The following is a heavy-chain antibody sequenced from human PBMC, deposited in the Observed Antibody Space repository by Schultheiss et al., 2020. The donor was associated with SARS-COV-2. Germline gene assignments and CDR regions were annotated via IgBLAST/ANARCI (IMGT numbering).Heavy chain of an antibody. V-gene: IGHV4-4*07. CDR3: ARDSSTSPRGNWFDP. CDR1: GGSISSYY. J-gene: IGHJ5*02. Sequence: SETLSLTCTVSGGSISSYYWSWIRQPAGKGLEWIGRIYTSGSTNYNPSLKSRVTMSVDTSKNQFSLKLSSVTAADTAVYYCARDSSTSPRGNWFDPWGQGTLVTVSS. D-gene: IGHD2-2*01. CDR2: IYTSGST.